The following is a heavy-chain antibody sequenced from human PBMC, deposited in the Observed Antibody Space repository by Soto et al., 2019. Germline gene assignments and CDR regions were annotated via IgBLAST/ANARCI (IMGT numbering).Heavy chain of an antibody. J-gene: IGHJ5*02. D-gene: IGHD2-21*01. CDR1: GGSISSYY. CDR2: IYYSGST. CDR3: ARGETPRDWFDP. Sequence: SETLSVTCTVSGGSISSYYWSWIRQPPGKGLEWIGYIYYSGSTNYNPSLKSRVTISVDTSKNQFSLKLSSVTAADTAVYYCARGETPRDWFDPWGQGTLVTVSS. V-gene: IGHV4-59*01.